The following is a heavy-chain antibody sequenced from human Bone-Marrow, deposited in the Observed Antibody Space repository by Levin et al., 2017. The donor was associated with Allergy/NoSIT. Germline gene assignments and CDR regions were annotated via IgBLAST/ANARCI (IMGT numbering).Heavy chain of an antibody. J-gene: IGHJ1*01. Sequence: GASVKVSCKASEYTFTGYFMHWVRQAPGQGLEWMGWINPNSGGTNYAQTFQGRVTMTRDTSISTAYMELSSLRSDDTAVYYCARGFYYDSSGYPPGDNLQYWGQGTLVTVSA. CDR2: INPNSGGT. D-gene: IGHD3-22*01. CDR1: EYTFTGYF. CDR3: ARGFYYDSSGYPPGDNLQY. V-gene: IGHV1-2*02.